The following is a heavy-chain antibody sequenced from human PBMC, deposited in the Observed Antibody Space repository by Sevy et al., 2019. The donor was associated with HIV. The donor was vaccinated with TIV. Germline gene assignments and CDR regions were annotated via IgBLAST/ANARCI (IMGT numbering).Heavy chain of an antibody. CDR2: ISSSSSTI. D-gene: IGHD3-10*01. Sequence: GGSLRLSCAASGFTFSSYSMNWVRQAPGKGLEWVSYISSSSSTIYYADSVKGRFTISRDNAKNSLYLQMNSLRDEDTAVYYCARDFGFRELIFYYYGMDVWGQGTTVTVSS. J-gene: IGHJ6*02. CDR3: ARDFGFRELIFYYYGMDV. CDR1: GFTFSSYS. V-gene: IGHV3-48*02.